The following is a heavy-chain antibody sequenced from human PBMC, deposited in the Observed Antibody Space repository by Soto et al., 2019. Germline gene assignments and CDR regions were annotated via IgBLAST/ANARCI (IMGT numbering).Heavy chain of an antibody. J-gene: IGHJ4*02. Sequence: QVQLQESGPGLVKPSQTLSLTCTVSGGSISSGDYYWSWIRQHQGKGLEWIGYIYYSGSTYYNPSHMRRFTTSVDTSKNQFSLKLSSVTAADTAVYYCARIGYCSGGSCYRKQRPIDYWGQGTLVAVSS. V-gene: IGHV4-31*03. CDR1: GGSISSGDYY. CDR3: ARIGYCSGGSCYRKQRPIDY. CDR2: IYYSGST. D-gene: IGHD2-15*01.